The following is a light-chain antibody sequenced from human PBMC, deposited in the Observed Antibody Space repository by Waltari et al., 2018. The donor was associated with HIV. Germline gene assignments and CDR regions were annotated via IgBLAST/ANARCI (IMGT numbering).Light chain of an antibody. CDR1: QRISSY. V-gene: IGKV1-39*01. J-gene: IGKJ4*01. Sequence: DIQMTQSPSSLSASVGDRVTITCRASQRISSYLNWYQQKPGKAPKLLIYAASSLQSGVPSRFSCSGSGTDFTLTISSLQPEDFATYYCQESYSTPPTFGGGTKVEIK. CDR2: AAS. CDR3: QESYSTPPT.